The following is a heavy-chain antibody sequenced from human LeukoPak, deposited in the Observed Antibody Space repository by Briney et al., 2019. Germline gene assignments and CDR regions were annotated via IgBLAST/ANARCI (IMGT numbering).Heavy chain of an antibody. J-gene: IGHJ6*02. CDR2: IYSGGST. D-gene: IGHD3-10*01. CDR1: GFTFSSYA. V-gene: IGHV3-66*01. Sequence: GGSLRLSCAASGFTFSSYAMSWVRQAPGKGLEWVSVIYSGGSTYYADSVKGRFTISRDNSKNTLYLQMNSLRAEDTAVYYCARDKAMVRALPINYYYYGMDVWGQGTTVTVSS. CDR3: ARDKAMVRALPINYYYYGMDV.